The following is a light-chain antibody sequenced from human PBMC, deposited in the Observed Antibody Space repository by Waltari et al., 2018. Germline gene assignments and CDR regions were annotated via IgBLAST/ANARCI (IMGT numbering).Light chain of an antibody. V-gene: IGKV3-15*01. CDR2: VGS. J-gene: IGKJ1*01. CDR3: EQYNYWPRT. CDR1: QSVGNN. Sequence: EVVMTQSPATLSVSPGERATLSCRASQSVGNNLAWYQQRPGQAPRLLIFVGSNRATVFPARFSGRGSGTEFILAISSMESEDFAIYYCEQYNYWPRTCGQGTKVEI.